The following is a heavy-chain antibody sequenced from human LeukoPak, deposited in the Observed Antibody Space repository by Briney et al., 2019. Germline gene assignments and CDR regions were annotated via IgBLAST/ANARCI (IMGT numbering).Heavy chain of an antibody. Sequence: PSETLSLTCTVSGVSFSSTISSWGWIRQPPGKGLEWNGSILYTGDTDYNPSLQSRVTISVDTSKNQFSLNLSSVTAADTAVYYCARLPTGFPNWFDPWGQGTLVTVSS. J-gene: IGHJ5*02. CDR2: ILYTGDT. CDR3: ARLPTGFPNWFDP. CDR1: GVSFSSTISS. D-gene: IGHD3-9*01. V-gene: IGHV4-39*01.